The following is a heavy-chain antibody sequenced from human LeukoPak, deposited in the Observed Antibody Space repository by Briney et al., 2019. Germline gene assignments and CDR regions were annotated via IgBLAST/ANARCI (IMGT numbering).Heavy chain of an antibody. CDR3: ARGPNFGDYVDFLDS. CDR1: GFTFSSHW. CDR2: IKQGGSQK. V-gene: IGHV3-7*01. J-gene: IGHJ4*02. D-gene: IGHD4-17*01. Sequence: GGSLILSCAASGFTFSSHWMTWVRLAPGKGLEWVANIKQGGSQKYYVDSVKGRFTISRDDAKSTLFLQMNNLRAEDSALYYCARGPNFGDYVDFLDSWGQGTLVTVSS.